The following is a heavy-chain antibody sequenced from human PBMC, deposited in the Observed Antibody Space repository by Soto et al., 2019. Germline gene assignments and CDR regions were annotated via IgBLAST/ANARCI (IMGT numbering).Heavy chain of an antibody. V-gene: IGHV3-30*18. CDR3: AKDPESYYDILTGPDY. J-gene: IGHJ4*02. D-gene: IGHD3-9*01. Sequence: GGSLRLSCAASGFTLSSYGMHWVRQAPGKGLEWVAVISYDGSNKYYADSVKGRFTISRDNSKNTLYLQMNSLRAEDTAVYYCAKDPESYYDILTGPDYWGQGTLVTVSS. CDR1: GFTLSSYG. CDR2: ISYDGSNK.